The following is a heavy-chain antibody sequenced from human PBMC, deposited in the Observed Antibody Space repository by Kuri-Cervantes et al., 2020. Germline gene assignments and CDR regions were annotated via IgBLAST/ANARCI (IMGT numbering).Heavy chain of an antibody. CDR2: VSPYNGDT. D-gene: IGHD3-10*01. CDR3: ARDPPMVRGTDGRFDL. V-gene: IGHV1-18*01. J-gene: IGHJ5*02. CDR1: GYTFISYG. Sequence: ASVKVSCKASGYTFISYGISWVRQAPGQGLEWMGWVSPYNGDTYYAQKGQGRVTMTTDTSTSTAYMELRSLRFDDTAVYFCARDPPMVRGTDGRFDLWGQGTLVTVSS.